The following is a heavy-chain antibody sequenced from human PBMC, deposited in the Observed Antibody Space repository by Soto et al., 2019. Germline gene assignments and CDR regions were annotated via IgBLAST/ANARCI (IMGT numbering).Heavy chain of an antibody. V-gene: IGHV4-39*01. D-gene: IGHD6-13*01. CDR2: IYYSGST. J-gene: IGHJ4*02. Sequence: SETLSLTCTVSGGSISSSSYYWGWIRQPPGKWLEWIGSIYYSGSTYYNPSLKSRVTISVDTSKNQFSLKLSSVTAADTAVYYCARLEAAAGIGGPEYWGQGILVTVSS. CDR1: GGSISSSSYY. CDR3: ARLEAAAGIGGPEY.